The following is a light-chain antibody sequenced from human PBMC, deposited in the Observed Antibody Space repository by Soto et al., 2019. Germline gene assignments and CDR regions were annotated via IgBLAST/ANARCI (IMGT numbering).Light chain of an antibody. CDR2: GVT. CDR1: SSDVGGYDY. Sequence: QSVLTQPPSASGSPGQSVTISCTGTSSDVGGYDYVSWYQQRPGKAPKLLIHGVTKRPSGVPDRFSGSKSGNTASLTVSGLQAEDEADYYCSSYAGRTLYVFGTGTKVTVL. CDR3: SSYAGRTLYV. J-gene: IGLJ1*01. V-gene: IGLV2-8*01.